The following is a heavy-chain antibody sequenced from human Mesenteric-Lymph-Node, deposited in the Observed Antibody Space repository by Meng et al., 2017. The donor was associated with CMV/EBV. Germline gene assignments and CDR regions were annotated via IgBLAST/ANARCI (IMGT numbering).Heavy chain of an antibody. Sequence: ASGYTFTSYCISWVRQAPGQGLEWMGWISAYNGNTNYAQKLQGRVTMTTDTSTSTAYMELRSLRSDDTAVYYCARDGVVPAAAGFDYWGQGTLVTVSS. CDR1: GYTFTSYC. CDR2: ISAYNGNT. D-gene: IGHD2-2*01. CDR3: ARDGVVPAAAGFDY. J-gene: IGHJ4*02. V-gene: IGHV1-18*01.